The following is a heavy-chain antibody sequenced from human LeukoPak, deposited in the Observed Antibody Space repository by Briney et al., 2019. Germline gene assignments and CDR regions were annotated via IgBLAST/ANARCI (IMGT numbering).Heavy chain of an antibody. Sequence: GGSLRLSCSASGFTFSTNSMHWVRQAPGKGLEFVSAITSNGGSTYYADSVKGRFTISRDNSKNTLYLQMSSLRAEDTAVYYCARDRGSSWTLDYWGQGALVSVSS. CDR3: ARDRGSSWTLDY. J-gene: IGHJ4*02. V-gene: IGHV3-64D*08. CDR1: GFTFSTNS. D-gene: IGHD6-13*01. CDR2: ITSNGGST.